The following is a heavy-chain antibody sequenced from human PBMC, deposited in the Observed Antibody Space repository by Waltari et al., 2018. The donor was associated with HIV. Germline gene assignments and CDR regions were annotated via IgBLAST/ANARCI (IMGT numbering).Heavy chain of an antibody. D-gene: IGHD3-22*01. J-gene: IGHJ5*02. CDR3: VRDYDSSGYYSANWFDP. V-gene: IGHV3-74*01. CDR1: GSTFRLYG. Sequence: EVQLVESGGGLVQPGGSLRLSCVPPGSTFRLYGMHCVRQGPGRGLVWVSRIKNDGSNTNYADSVKGRFTISRDNAKNTLYLQMNSLRAEDTAVYSCVRDYDSSGYYSANWFDPWGQGTLVTVSS. CDR2: IKNDGSNT.